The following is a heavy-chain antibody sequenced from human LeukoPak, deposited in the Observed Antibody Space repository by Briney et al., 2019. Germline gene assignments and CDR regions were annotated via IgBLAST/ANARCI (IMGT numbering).Heavy chain of an antibody. J-gene: IGHJ4*02. CDR1: GYSFTSYW. CDR3: ARHKGTMVRGVTPVDY. CDR2: IYPGDSDT. D-gene: IGHD3-10*01. Sequence: GESLKISCKCSGYSFTSYWIGWVRQMPAKGLEWMGIIYPGDSDTRSSPSFQGQVTISADKSISTAYLQWSSLKASDTAMYYCARHKGTMVRGVTPVDYWGQGTLVTVSS. V-gene: IGHV5-51*01.